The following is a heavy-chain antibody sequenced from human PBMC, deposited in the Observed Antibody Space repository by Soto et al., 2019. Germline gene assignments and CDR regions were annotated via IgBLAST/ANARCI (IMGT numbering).Heavy chain of an antibody. D-gene: IGHD6-19*01. V-gene: IGHV1-2*04. CDR2: INPNSGGT. J-gene: IGHJ6*03. Sequence: QVQLVQSGAEVKKPGASVKVSCKASGYTFTGYYMHWVRQAPGQGLEWMGWINPNSGGTNYAQKFQGWVTMTRNTSISTAYMELSRLRSDDTAVYYCARAMSSGPTPYMDVWGKGTTVTVSS. CDR1: GYTFTGYY. CDR3: ARAMSSGPTPYMDV.